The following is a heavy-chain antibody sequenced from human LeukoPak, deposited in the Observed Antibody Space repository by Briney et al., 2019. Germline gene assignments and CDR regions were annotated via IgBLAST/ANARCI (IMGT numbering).Heavy chain of an antibody. D-gene: IGHD3-10*01. J-gene: IGHJ4*02. CDR2: IYYSGRT. V-gene: IGHV4-39*01. CDR3: ARRKYYTIEN. Sequence: SETQSLTCTVSGDSISSSGYYWGWIRQPPGKGLEWIASIYYSGRTYYNPSLKSRITISVDSSKNQFSLRLSSVTAADTAVYYCARRKYYTIENWGQGTLVTVSS. CDR1: GDSISSSGYY.